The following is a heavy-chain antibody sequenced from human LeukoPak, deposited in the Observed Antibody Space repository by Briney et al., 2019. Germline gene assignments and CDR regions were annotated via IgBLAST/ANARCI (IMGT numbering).Heavy chain of an antibody. J-gene: IGHJ4*02. CDR3: ARDRDWSFDY. V-gene: IGHV3-7*05. Sequence: GGSLRLSCADSGITFSGNWMSWVRQAPGKGLEWVAHIKPDGSEKYYEDSVRGRFTISRDNAENSLYLEMNSLRAEDTAVYYCARDRDWSFDYWGQGTLVTVSS. CDR2: IKPDGSEK. CDR1: GITFSGNW. D-gene: IGHD3/OR15-3a*01.